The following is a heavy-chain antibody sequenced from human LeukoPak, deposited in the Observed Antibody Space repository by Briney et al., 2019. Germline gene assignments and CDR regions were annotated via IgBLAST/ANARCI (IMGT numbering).Heavy chain of an antibody. J-gene: IGHJ3*02. CDR2: IYYSGST. V-gene: IGHV4-31*03. CDR1: GGSISSGGYY. D-gene: IGHD1-26*01. Sequence: SETLSLTCTVSGGSISSGGYYWSWIRQHPGKGLEWIGYIYYSGSTYYNPSLKSRVTISVDTSKNQFSLKLSSVTAADTAVYYCARDRSMWAPVQEGNAFDIWGQGTTVTVSS. CDR3: ARDRSMWAPVQEGNAFDI.